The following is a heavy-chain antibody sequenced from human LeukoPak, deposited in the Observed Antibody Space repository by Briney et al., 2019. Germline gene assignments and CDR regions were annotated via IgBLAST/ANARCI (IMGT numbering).Heavy chain of an antibody. CDR3: ARGHCSSSWYTRGGDCYPFFDY. CDR1: GGTFSSYA. J-gene: IGHJ4*02. D-gene: IGHD6-13*01. Sequence: SVKVSCKASGGTFSSYAISWVRQAPGQGLEWMGGIIPIFGTANYAQKFQGRVTITTDESTSTAYMELSSLRSEDTAVYYCARGHCSSSWYTRGGDCYPFFDYWGQGTMVTVSS. V-gene: IGHV1-69*05. CDR2: IIPIFGTA.